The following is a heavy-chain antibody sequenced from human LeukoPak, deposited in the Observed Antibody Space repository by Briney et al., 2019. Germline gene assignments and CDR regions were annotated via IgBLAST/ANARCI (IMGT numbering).Heavy chain of an antibody. CDR3: AGKIAYYYDSSGSPGWFDP. J-gene: IGHJ5*02. CDR1: GGSNSSGSYY. CDR2: IYTSGST. Sequence: SETLSLTCTVSGGSNSSGSYYWSWIRQPAGKGLEWIGRIYTSGSTNYNPSLKSRVTISVDTSKNQFSLKLSSVTAADTAVYYCAGKIAYYYDSSGSPGWFDPWGQGTLVTVSS. D-gene: IGHD3-22*01. V-gene: IGHV4-61*02.